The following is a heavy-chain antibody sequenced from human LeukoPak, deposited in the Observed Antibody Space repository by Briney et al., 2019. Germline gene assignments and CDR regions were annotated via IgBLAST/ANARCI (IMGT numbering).Heavy chain of an antibody. V-gene: IGHV3-33*01. Sequence: GGSLRLSCAASGFTFSSYGMHWVCQAPGKGLEWVAVIWYDGSNKYYADSVKGRFTISRDNSKNTLYLQMNSLRAEDTAVYYCARDPRCSSTSCYISYAFDIWGQGTMVTVSS. CDR3: ARDPRCSSTSCYISYAFDI. J-gene: IGHJ3*02. CDR2: IWYDGSNK. D-gene: IGHD2-2*02. CDR1: GFTFSSYG.